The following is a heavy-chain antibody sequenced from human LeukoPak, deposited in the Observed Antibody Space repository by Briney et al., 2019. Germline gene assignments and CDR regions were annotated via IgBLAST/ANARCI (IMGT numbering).Heavy chain of an antibody. CDR1: GGSISSHY. Sequence: SETLSLTCTVSGGSISSHYWSWIRQPPGKGLEWIGYIYYSRSTNYNPSLKSRVTISVDTSKNQFSLKLSSVTAADTAVYYCARVRSRSERMYYYYYYYMDVWGKGTTVTVSS. D-gene: IGHD2-15*01. J-gene: IGHJ6*03. CDR2: IYYSRST. CDR3: ARVRSRSERMYYYYYYYMDV. V-gene: IGHV4-59*11.